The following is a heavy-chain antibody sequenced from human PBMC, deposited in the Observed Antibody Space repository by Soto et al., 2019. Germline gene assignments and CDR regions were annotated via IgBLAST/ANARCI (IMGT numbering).Heavy chain of an antibody. CDR1: GGTFNTYA. D-gene: IGHD3-10*01. CDR3: AREVQVRTPAFVY. Sequence: QVQLVQSGAEMKKPGSSVKVSCQSSGGTFNTYAMNWVRQAPGQGPEWMGDISPMFGAANYAPKFQGRVTITADESTGTSYMQLRSLTSEDTALYFCAREVQVRTPAFVYWGQGTVVTVSS. V-gene: IGHV1-69*19. CDR2: ISPMFGAA. J-gene: IGHJ4*02.